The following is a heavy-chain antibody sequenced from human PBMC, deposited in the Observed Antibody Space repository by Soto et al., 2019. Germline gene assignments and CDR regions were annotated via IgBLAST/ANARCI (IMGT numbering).Heavy chain of an antibody. V-gene: IGHV1-69*01. CDR1: GGSFSSYA. Sequence: SVKGYCKASGGSFSSYAISWVRQDTGQGLEWMGGIIPIFGTANYAQKFQGRVTITADESTSTAYMELSSLRSEDTAVYYCAAGNWNYGVNHYGMDVWGQGTTVAFS. CDR2: IIPIFGTA. D-gene: IGHD1-7*01. CDR3: AAGNWNYGVNHYGMDV. J-gene: IGHJ6*02.